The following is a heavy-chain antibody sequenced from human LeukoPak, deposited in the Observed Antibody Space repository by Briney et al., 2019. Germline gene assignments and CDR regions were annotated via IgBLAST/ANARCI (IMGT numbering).Heavy chain of an antibody. CDR1: GCSISDYY. D-gene: IGHD1-1*01. J-gene: IGHJ4*02. CDR3: ATSSGDN. CDR2: IYTSGNT. Sequence: PSETLSLTCSVSGCSISDYYWSGLRQPAGKGLEWIGRIYTSGNTNYNPSLMSRGTMSLEASKNQFSLRLSSVAAADTAVYCCATSSGDNWGQGTLVTVSS. V-gene: IGHV4-4*07.